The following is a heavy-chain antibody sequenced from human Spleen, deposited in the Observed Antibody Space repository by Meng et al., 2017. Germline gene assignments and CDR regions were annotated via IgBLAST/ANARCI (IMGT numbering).Heavy chain of an antibody. CDR2: MSYDGTKQ. Sequence: HVHLTESGGGEVQPGRSLRLSCAASGFTIHGYGIHWVRQAPGKGLEWVGVMSYDGTKQFYADSVKGRFTISRDTSKNTVFLQMDSLRAEDTAVYYCTKDGPPRGYYYDHWGQGTLVTVSS. CDR3: TKDGPPRGYYYDH. D-gene: IGHD3-22*01. V-gene: IGHV3-30*18. CDR1: GFTIHGYG. J-gene: IGHJ4*02.